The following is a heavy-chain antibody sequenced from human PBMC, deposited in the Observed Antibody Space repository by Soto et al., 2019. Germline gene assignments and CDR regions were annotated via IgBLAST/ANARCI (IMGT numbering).Heavy chain of an antibody. Sequence: VQLQQWGAGLLKPSETLSLTCAVYGGSFSGYCWSWIRQTPGERLEWVGDICHGGGANYNPSLKSRVSFSMDPPKNQFSLKLNSVIAADTAVYYCAGYSNSWSKYVKHWGRGSLVTVSS. D-gene: IGHD6-13*01. CDR1: GGSFSGYC. CDR2: ICHGGGA. J-gene: IGHJ1*01. CDR3: AGYSNSWSKYVKH. V-gene: IGHV4-34*01.